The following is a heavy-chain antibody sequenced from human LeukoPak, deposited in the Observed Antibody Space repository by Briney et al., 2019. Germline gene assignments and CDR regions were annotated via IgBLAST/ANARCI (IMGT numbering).Heavy chain of an antibody. J-gene: IGHJ4*02. CDR3: ARGYCSGGSCPNRLDY. V-gene: IGHV5-51*01. Sequence: GASLKISFKGSGSRFTSYWIGWVRQMPGKGLEWMGIIYPGDSDTRYSPSFQGQVTISADKSISTAYLQWSSLKASDTAMYYCARGYCSGGSCPNRLDYWGQGTLVTVSS. D-gene: IGHD2-15*01. CDR1: GSRFTSYW. CDR2: IYPGDSDT.